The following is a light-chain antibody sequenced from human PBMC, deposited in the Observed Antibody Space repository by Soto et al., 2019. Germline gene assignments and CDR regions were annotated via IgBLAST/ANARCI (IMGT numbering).Light chain of an antibody. CDR3: SSHAGSSVV. CDR1: SSNVGGYNY. CDR2: DVT. V-gene: IGLV2-11*01. Sequence: QSVLTQPRSVSGSPGQSVTISGTGTSSNVGGYNYVSWYQQHPGKASKLMIYDVTTRPSGVPDRFSGSKSGNTASLTISGLQAEDEADYYCSSHAGSSVVFGTGTKVTVL. J-gene: IGLJ1*01.